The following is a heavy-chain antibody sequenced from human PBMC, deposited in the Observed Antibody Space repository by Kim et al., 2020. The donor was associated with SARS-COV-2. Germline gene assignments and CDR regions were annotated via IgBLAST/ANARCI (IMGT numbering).Heavy chain of an antibody. Sequence: ASVKVSCKASGYTFTGYYMHWVRQSPGQGLEWMGWINPNSGGTNYAQKFHGRVTMTRDTSISTAYMELSRLRSDDTAVYYCARVAVGYWFDPWGQGTLVTVSS. CDR3: ARVAVGYWFDP. CDR2: INPNSGGT. J-gene: IGHJ5*02. D-gene: IGHD2-21*01. CDR1: GYTFTGYY. V-gene: IGHV1-2*02.